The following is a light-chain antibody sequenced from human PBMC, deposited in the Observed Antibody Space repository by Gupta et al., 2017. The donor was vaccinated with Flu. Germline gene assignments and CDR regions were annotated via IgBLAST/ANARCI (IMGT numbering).Light chain of an antibody. CDR1: SSDVGGYNY. J-gene: IGLJ1*01. CDR3: SSDTGSSAFYV. CDR2: EVS. V-gene: IGLV2-14*01. Sequence: HSALTQPASVSGSPGQSITISCTGTSSDVGGYNYVSWYQQHPGKAPKLMIYEVSNRPSGGSDRFSGSKSGNTASLTISGLQAEDEADYYCSSDTGSSAFYVFGTGTKVTVL.